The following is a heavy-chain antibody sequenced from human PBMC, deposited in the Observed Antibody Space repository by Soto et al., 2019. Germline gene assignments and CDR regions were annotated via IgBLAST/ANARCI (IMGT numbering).Heavy chain of an antibody. CDR1: GYTFTSYD. CDR3: ARRSGWSWGYYYYMDV. CDR2: MNPNSGNT. V-gene: IGHV1-8*01. D-gene: IGHD6-19*01. Sequence: QVQLVQSGAEVKKPGASVKVSCKASGYTFTSYDINWVRQATGQGLEWMGWMNPNSGNTGYAQKFQGRVTMTRNTSISTAYMELSSLRSEDTAVYYCARRSGWSWGYYYYMDVWGKGTTVTVSS. J-gene: IGHJ6*03.